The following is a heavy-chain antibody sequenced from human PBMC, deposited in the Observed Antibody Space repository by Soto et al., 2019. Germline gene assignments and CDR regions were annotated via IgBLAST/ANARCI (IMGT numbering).Heavy chain of an antibody. V-gene: IGHV3-11*01. D-gene: IGHD6-13*01. Sequence: GGSLRLSCAASGFTFSDYYMSCIRQAPGKGLEWVSYISSSGSTIYYADSVKGRFTISRDNAKNSLYLQMNSLRAEDTAVYYCARDQRRYSSSWYLEYFQHWGQGTMVTVSS. CDR3: ARDQRRYSSSWYLEYFQH. J-gene: IGHJ1*01. CDR2: ISSSGSTI. CDR1: GFTFSDYY.